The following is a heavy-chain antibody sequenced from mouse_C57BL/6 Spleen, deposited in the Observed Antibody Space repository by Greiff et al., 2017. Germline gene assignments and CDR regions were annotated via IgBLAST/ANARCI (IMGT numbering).Heavy chain of an antibody. V-gene: IGHV5-4*01. Sequence: EVKLVESGGGLVKPGGSLKLSCAASGFTFSSYAMSWVRQTPEKRLEWVATISDGGSYTYYPDNVKGRFTISRDNAKNNLYLQMSHLKSEDTAMYYCARDDITSGAMDYWGQGTSVTVSS. CDR1: GFTFSSYA. D-gene: IGHD1-1*01. CDR2: ISDGGSYT. J-gene: IGHJ4*01. CDR3: ARDDITSGAMDY.